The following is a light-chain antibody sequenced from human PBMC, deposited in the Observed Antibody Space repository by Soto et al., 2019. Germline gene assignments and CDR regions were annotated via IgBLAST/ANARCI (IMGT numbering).Light chain of an antibody. V-gene: IGKV1D-16*01. J-gene: IGKJ4*01. CDR3: QQHHSYPLP. CDR1: QAINNW. Sequence: DIQMTQSPSSLSASVGDRVSITCRASQAINNWVVWYQQKPEKGPKTLIYAASTLQSGGSSRFSASGSGTDFTLTITSLQPEDSATYYCQQHHSYPLPFGGGTKVEIK. CDR2: AAS.